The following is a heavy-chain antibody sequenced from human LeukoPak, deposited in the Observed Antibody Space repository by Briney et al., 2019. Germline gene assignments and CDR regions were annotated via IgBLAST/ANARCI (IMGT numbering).Heavy chain of an antibody. V-gene: IGHV6-1*01. CDR3: ARVRGVGATGYYYMDV. D-gene: IGHD1-26*01. CDR1: GDSVSSNSAA. CDR2: TYYRSKWYN. Sequence: SQTLSLTCAISGDSVSSNSAAWNWIRQSPSRGLKWLGRTYYRSKWYNDYAVSVKSRITINPDTSKNQFSLQLNSVTPEDTAVYYCARVRGVGATGYYYMDVWGKGTTVTVSS. J-gene: IGHJ6*03.